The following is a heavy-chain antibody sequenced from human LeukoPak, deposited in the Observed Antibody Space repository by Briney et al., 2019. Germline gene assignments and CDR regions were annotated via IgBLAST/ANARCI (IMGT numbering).Heavy chain of an antibody. D-gene: IGHD3-22*01. CDR1: GGAISYSSYY. CDR2: IYYSGNT. Sequence: SETLSLTCSVSGGAISYSSYYWSWIRRHPGKGLEWIGYIYYSGNTYYNPSLKSRVTISVDTSKNQFSLKMSSVTAADTAVYYCARRDYDSGGHYGPDNWFDPWGQGIQVTVSP. V-gene: IGHV4-31*03. CDR3: ARRDYDSGGHYGPDNWFDP. J-gene: IGHJ5*02.